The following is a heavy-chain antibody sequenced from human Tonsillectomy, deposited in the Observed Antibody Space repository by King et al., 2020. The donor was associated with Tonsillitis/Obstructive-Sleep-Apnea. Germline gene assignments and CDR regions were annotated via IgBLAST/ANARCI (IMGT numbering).Heavy chain of an antibody. D-gene: IGHD2-15*01. CDR1: GGSISSGGYY. Sequence: VQLQESGPGLVKPSQTLSLTCTVSGGSISSGGYYWNWIRQHPGGGLEWIGYISGRGSTYYNPSLKSRVAISIDTSENHFFLSLSAATAADTAVYYCARLYGPSGGTYHYGMDVWGQGTTITVSS. V-gene: IGHV4-31*03. CDR2: ISGRGST. J-gene: IGHJ6*02. CDR3: ARLYGPSGGTYHYGMDV.